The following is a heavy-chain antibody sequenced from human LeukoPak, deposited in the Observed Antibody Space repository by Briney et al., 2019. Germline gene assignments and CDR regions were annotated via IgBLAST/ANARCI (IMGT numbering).Heavy chain of an antibody. CDR3: ANLRDSSGYPYDAFDI. D-gene: IGHD3-22*01. Sequence: GGSLRLSCAASGFTFSSYAMSWVRQAPGKGLEWVSAISGSGGSTYYADSVKGRFTVSRDNSKNTLYLQMNSLRAEDTAVYYCANLRDSSGYPYDAFDIWGQGTMVTVSS. V-gene: IGHV3-23*01. CDR1: GFTFSSYA. J-gene: IGHJ3*02. CDR2: ISGSGGST.